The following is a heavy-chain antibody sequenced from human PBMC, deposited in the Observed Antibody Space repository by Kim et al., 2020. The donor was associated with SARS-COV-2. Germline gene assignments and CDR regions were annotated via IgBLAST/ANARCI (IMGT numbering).Heavy chain of an antibody. D-gene: IGHD6-6*01. V-gene: IGHV4-34*01. Sequence: SETLSLTCAVYGGSFSGYYWSWIRQPPGKGLEWIGEINHSGSTNYNPSLKSRVTISVDTSKNQFSLKLSSVTAADTAVYYCARVRRIAARGPVASFDYWGQGTLVTVSS. CDR2: INHSGST. J-gene: IGHJ4*02. CDR1: GGSFSGYY. CDR3: ARVRRIAARGPVASFDY.